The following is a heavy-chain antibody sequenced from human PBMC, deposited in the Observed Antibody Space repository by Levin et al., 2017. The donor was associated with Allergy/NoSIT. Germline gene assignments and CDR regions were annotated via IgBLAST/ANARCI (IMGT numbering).Heavy chain of an antibody. Sequence: SQTLSLPCTVSGGSIFNYYWTWLRQPPGEGLEWIGSISSSGSTNYNPSLRGRVIFSLDTSKNQLSLKMSSVTAADTAVYYCARGLGESSRYTHGYWGQGTLVTVSS. CDR1: GGSIFNYY. CDR3: ARGLGESSRYTHGY. D-gene: IGHD3-16*02. CDR2: ISSSGST. J-gene: IGHJ4*02. V-gene: IGHV4-59*01.